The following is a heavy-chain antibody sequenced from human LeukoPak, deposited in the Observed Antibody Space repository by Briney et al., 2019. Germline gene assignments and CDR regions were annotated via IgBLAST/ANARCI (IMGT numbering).Heavy chain of an antibody. CDR3: ARGGVVVPAPRASWFDP. Sequence: ASVKVSCKVSGYTFTSYGISWVRQAPGQGLEWMGWISAYNGNTNYAQKLQGRVTMTTDTSTSTAYMELRSLRSDDTAVYYCARGGVVVPAPRASWFDPWGQGTLVTVSS. CDR1: GYTFTSYG. V-gene: IGHV1-18*01. CDR2: ISAYNGNT. D-gene: IGHD2-2*01. J-gene: IGHJ5*02.